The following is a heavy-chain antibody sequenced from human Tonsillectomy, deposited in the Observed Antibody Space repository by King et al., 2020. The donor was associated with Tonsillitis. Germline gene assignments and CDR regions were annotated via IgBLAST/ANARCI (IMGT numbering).Heavy chain of an antibody. CDR3: GRERLYSSAWGIDS. CDR2: ISYDGNRK. J-gene: IGHJ5*01. D-gene: IGHD6-19*01. CDR1: GFTFSDYG. V-gene: IGHV3-30*19. Sequence: VQLVESGGGVVQPGRSLRLSCVASGFTFSDYGVHWVRQAPGKGLEWVAVISYDGNRKNYLDSVKGRFTISRDNSKSTLYLQMNSLRVEDTAVYYCGRERLYSSAWGIDSWGQGTLVTVSS.